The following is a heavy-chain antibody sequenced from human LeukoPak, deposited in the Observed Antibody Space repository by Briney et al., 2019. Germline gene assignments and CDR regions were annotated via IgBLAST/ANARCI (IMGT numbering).Heavy chain of an antibody. CDR3: ARDSTLLRHAFDI. CDR2: IIPIFGTA. CDR1: GGTFSSYA. Sequence: ASVKVSCKASGGTFSSYAISWVRQAPGQGLEWMGRIIPIFGTANYAQKFQGRVTITTDESTSTAYMELSSLRSEDTAVYYCARDSTLLRHAFDIWGQGTMVTVSS. V-gene: IGHV1-69*05. J-gene: IGHJ3*02.